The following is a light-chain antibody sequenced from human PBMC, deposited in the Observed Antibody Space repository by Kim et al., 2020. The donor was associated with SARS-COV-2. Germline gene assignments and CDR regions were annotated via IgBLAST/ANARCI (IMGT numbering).Light chain of an antibody. Sequence: QSITISCPGSTSDIGDFNFVSWYQQRSGEAPKLLIYDVSYRPSGVSHRFSASKSATTASLTISGLQPEDEADYYCNSYVVSTTSYVFGTGTKVTVL. CDR1: TSDIGDFNF. CDR2: DVS. J-gene: IGLJ1*01. V-gene: IGLV2-14*03. CDR3: NSYVVSTTSYV.